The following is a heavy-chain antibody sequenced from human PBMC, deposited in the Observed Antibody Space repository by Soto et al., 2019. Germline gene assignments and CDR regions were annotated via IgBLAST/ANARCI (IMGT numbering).Heavy chain of an antibody. D-gene: IGHD3-16*01. CDR2: IYDGGRT. V-gene: IGHV4-30-4*01. J-gene: IGHJ4*02. Sequence: QVQLQESGPGLVKPSQTLSLTCTVSGGSISTVDYWWSWIRQSPDMGLEWIGHIYDGGRTYNNPSLASRGTMSVDTSKSQLSLTLSSVSAADTAVYYCARGPSGGKVDSWGQGTLVTVSS. CDR1: GGSISTVDYW. CDR3: ARGPSGGKVDS.